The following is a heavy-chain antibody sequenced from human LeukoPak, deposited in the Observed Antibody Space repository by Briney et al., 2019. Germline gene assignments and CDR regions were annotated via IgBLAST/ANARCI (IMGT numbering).Heavy chain of an antibody. V-gene: IGHV3-73*01. J-gene: IGHJ6*03. CDR1: GLTFSGSA. CDR3: AELGITMIGGV. Sequence: GGSLRLSCAASGLTFSGSAMHWVRQASGKGLEWVGRIRSKANSYATAYAASVKGRFTISRDDSKNTAYLQMNSLKAEDTAVYYCAELGITMIGGVWGKGTTVTISS. CDR2: IRSKANSYAT. D-gene: IGHD3-10*02.